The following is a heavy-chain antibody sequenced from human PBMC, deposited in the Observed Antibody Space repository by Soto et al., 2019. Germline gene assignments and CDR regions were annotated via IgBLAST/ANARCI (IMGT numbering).Heavy chain of an antibody. D-gene: IGHD3-3*01. V-gene: IGHV2-5*01. J-gene: IGHJ6*02. Sequence: QITLKQFGPTLVKPTQTLTVTCTFSGFSLNTTGVGVGWIRQPPGKALEWLALIYWNDDKRYSPSLKSRLTITKDTSRNHVVLTMTNMDPVDTATYYCAHMGYAMIFGVVIPFYYGMDVCGQGTTVTVSS. CDR1: GFSLNTTGVG. CDR2: IYWNDDK. CDR3: AHMGYAMIFGVVIPFYYGMDV.